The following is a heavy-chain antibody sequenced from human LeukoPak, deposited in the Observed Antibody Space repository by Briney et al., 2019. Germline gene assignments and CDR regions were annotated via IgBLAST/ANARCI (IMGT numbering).Heavy chain of an antibody. CDR1: GYTFNTYW. CDR2: IYPGDSDT. Sequence: GESLKISCKGSGYTFNTYWIVWVRQMLGKGLEWMWIIYPGDSDTRYSPSFQGQVTISADKSISTAYLQWSSLKASDTAMYFCARHNREYASDSPLDYWGQGTLVTVSS. D-gene: IGHD1-14*01. J-gene: IGHJ4*02. V-gene: IGHV5-51*01. CDR3: ARHNREYASDSPLDY.